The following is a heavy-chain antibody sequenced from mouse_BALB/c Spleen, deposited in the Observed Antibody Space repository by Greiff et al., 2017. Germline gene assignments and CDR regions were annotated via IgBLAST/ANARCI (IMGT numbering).Heavy chain of an antibody. CDR2: IRSDGST. V-gene: IGHV2-6-7*01. D-gene: IGHD1-1*01. CDR3: ARDATTASFAY. J-gene: IGHJ3*01. Sequence: VQGVESGPGLVAPSQSLSLTCTASGFSLTGYGVNWVRQPPGKGLEWLGMIRSDGSTDYNSALKSRLSISKNNSKSQVFLIMNSLQTDDTARYYCARDATTASFAYWGEGTLVTVSA. CDR1: GFSLTGYG.